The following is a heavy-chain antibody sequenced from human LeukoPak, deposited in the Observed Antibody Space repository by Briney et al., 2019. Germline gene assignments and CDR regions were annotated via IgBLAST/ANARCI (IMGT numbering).Heavy chain of an antibody. CDR3: AREGGYSSGGHVP. CDR1: VYTFTGYY. Sequence: ASVKVSCKASVYTFTGYYTHWVRQAPGQGLERMGWINPNSGGTNYAQKFQGRVTMTRDTSISTAYMELSRLRSDDTAVYYCAREGGYSSGGHVPWGQGTLVTVSS. J-gene: IGHJ4*02. CDR2: INPNSGGT. V-gene: IGHV1-2*02. D-gene: IGHD6-19*01.